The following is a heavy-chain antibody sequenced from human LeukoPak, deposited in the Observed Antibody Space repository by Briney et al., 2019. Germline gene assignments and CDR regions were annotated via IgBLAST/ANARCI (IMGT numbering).Heavy chain of an antibody. CDR2: ISGEGVTI. CDR3: APREDSTTNAYDY. J-gene: IGHJ4*02. Sequence: QSGGSLRLSCATSGFSFSNYATSWVRQAPGKGLEWVSAISGEGVTIYYADSVKGRFTISRDNSKNTLYLQMNSLTAEDTAVYYCAPREDSTTNAYDYWGEGTLVTVSS. CDR1: GFSFSNYA. D-gene: IGHD2/OR15-2a*01. V-gene: IGHV3-23*01.